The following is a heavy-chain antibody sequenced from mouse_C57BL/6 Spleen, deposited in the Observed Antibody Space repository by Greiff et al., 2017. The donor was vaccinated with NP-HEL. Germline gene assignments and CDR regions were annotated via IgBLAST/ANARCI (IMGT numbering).Heavy chain of an antibody. V-gene: IGHV1-76*01. D-gene: IGHD1-1*01. CDR1: GYTFTDYY. J-gene: IGHJ3*01. Sequence: VQLQQSGAELVRPGASVKLSCKASGYTFTDYYINWVKQRPGQGLEWIARIYPGSGNTYYNEKFKGKATLTAEKSSSTAYMQLSSLTSEDSAVYFCARSRYYGSSLDWFAYWGQGTLVTVSA. CDR3: ARSRYYGSSLDWFAY. CDR2: IYPGSGNT.